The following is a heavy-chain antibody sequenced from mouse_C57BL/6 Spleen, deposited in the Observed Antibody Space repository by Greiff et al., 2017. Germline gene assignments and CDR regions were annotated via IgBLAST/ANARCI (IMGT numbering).Heavy chain of an antibody. Sequence: VQLQQSGAELARPGASVKLSCKASGYTFTSYGISWVKQRPGQGLEWIGAIYPRSGNTYYNEKFKGKATLTAEKASSTAYMELRSLTSEDSAVXFCAYSNYEAMDYWGQGTSVTVSS. CDR2: IYPRSGNT. CDR1: GYTFTSYG. CDR3: AYSNYEAMDY. J-gene: IGHJ4*01. V-gene: IGHV1-81*01. D-gene: IGHD2-5*01.